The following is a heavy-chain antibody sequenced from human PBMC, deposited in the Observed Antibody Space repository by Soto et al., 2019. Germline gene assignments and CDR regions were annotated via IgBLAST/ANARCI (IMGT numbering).Heavy chain of an antibody. CDR3: ASLGFFWSGYYDLDY. CDR2: IYYSGST. CDR1: GGSTSSGDYY. Sequence: SSETLSLTCTVSGGSTSSGDYYWSWIRQPPGKGLEWIGYIYYSGSTYYNPSLKSRVTISVDTSKNQFSLKLSSVTAADTAVYYCASLGFFWSGYYDLDYWGQGTLVTVSS. V-gene: IGHV4-30-4*01. J-gene: IGHJ4*02. D-gene: IGHD3-3*01.